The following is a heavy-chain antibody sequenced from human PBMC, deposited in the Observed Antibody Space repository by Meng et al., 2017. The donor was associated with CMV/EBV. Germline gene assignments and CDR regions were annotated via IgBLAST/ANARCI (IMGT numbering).Heavy chain of an antibody. CDR3: ARVLRQQLVPGYFDY. CDR1: GGSFSGYY. D-gene: IGHD6-13*01. Sequence: SETLSLTCAVYGGSFSGYYWSWIRQPPGKGLEWIGEINHSGSTNYNPSLKSRVTISVDTSKNQFSLKLSSVTAADTAVYYCARVLRQQLVPGYFDYWGQGTLVTVSS. CDR2: INHSGST. V-gene: IGHV4-34*01. J-gene: IGHJ4*02.